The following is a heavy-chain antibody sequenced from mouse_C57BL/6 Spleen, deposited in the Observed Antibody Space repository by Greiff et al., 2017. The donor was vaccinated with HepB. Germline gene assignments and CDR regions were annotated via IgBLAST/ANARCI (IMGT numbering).Heavy chain of an antibody. D-gene: IGHD2-5*01. Sequence: QVHVKQPGAELVKPGASVKLSCKASGYTFTSYWMHWVKQRPGRGLEWIGRIDPNSGGTKYNEKFKSKATLTVDKPSSTAYMQLSSLTSEDSAVYYGARDYYSKGGEFAMDYWGQGTSVTVSS. CDR3: ARDYYSKGGEFAMDY. V-gene: IGHV1-72*01. CDR2: IDPNSGGT. CDR1: GYTFTSYW. J-gene: IGHJ4*01.